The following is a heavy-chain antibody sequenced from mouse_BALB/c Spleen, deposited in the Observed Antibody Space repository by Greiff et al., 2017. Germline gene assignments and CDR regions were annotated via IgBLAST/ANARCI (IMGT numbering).Heavy chain of an antibody. CDR3: ARVYYDFYAMDY. J-gene: IGHJ4*01. Sequence: VQLQQSGPELVKPGASVKMSCKASGYTFTDYVISWVKQRTGQGLEWIGEIYPGSGSTYYNEKFKGKATLTADKSSNTAYMQLSSLTSEDSAVYFCARVYYDFYAMDYWGQGTSVTVSS. D-gene: IGHD2-1*01. CDR2: IYPGSGST. CDR1: GYTFTDYV. V-gene: IGHV1-77*01.